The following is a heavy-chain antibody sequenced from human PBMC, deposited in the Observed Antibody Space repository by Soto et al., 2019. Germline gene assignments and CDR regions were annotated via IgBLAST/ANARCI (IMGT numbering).Heavy chain of an antibody. CDR1: GGYISSYY. CDR2: IYYSGST. V-gene: IGHV4-39*01. D-gene: IGHD3-22*01. CDR3: ARQVRAARTGYYYYMDV. Sequence: SVTLSLTCTVSGGYISSYYLSWIRPPTGKGLEWIGSIYYSGSTYYNPSLKSRVTISVDTSKNQFSLKLSSVTAADTAVYYCARQVRAARTGYYYYMDVWGKGTTVTVSS. J-gene: IGHJ6*03.